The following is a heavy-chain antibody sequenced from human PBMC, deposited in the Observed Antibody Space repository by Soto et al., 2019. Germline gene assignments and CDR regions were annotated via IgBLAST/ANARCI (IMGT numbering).Heavy chain of an antibody. CDR3: AKGHPGGSCYSGLDC. CDR2: ISGSGDTT. Sequence: PGGSLRLSCAASGFTLSTCAMTWVRQAPGKGLEWVLCISGSGDTTYYADSVKGRFTISRDTSKNTVYLQMNSLRADDTAVYYCAKGHPGGSCYSGLDCWGQGTLVTVSS. CDR1: GFTLSTCA. V-gene: IGHV3-23*01. D-gene: IGHD2-15*01. J-gene: IGHJ4*02.